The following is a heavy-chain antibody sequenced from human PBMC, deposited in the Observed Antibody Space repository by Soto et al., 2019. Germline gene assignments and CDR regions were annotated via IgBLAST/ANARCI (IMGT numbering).Heavy chain of an antibody. Sequence: PSETLSLTCSVSGDSISNSLFYWAWIRQPPGVGLEWIGSIYHTGNAYYNPSLKSRVTISVDTSKNQFSLKLTSVTAADAALYYCARDFFDSSDYTTNWFDPWGQGTLVTVSS. CDR2: IYHTGNA. CDR3: ARDFFDSSDYTTNWFDP. V-gene: IGHV4-39*01. J-gene: IGHJ5*02. D-gene: IGHD3-22*01. CDR1: GDSISNSLFY.